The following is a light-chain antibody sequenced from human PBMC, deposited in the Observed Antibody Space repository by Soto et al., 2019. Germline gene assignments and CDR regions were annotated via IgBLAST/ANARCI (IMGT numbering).Light chain of an antibody. J-gene: IGKJ1*01. CDR1: QSVLYNKNY. V-gene: IGKV4-1*01. CDR2: WAS. Sequence: DIVMTQSPDSLAVSLGERATINCKSNQSVLYNKNYLAWYQQKPGQPPKLLIYWASTRESGVPDRFSGSGSGTDFTLTISSLQAEDVAVYYCQQYYSTPQTFGQGTKVEV. CDR3: QQYYSTPQT.